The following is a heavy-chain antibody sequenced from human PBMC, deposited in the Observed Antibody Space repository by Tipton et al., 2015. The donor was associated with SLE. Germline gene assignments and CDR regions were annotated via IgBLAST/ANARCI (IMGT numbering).Heavy chain of an antibody. J-gene: IGHJ3*02. V-gene: IGHV4-38-2*01. CDR2: IYHSGST. Sequence: TLSLTCAVSGYSIISGYFWGWIRQPPGRGLEWIGNIYHSGSTYYNPSLKSRVTISVDKSKNQFSLRLSSVTAADTAIYYCARGGDRDYGDPWTFDIWGQGTMVTVSS. CDR1: GYSIISGYF. D-gene: IGHD4-17*01. CDR3: ARGGDRDYGDPWTFDI.